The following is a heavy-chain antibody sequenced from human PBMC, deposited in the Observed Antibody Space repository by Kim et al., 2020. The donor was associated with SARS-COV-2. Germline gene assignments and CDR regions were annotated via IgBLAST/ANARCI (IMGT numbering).Heavy chain of an antibody. CDR2: IYGGGST. CDR1: GFTVSNTY. J-gene: IGHJ4*02. V-gene: IGHV3-66*01. Sequence: GGSLRLSCVVSGFTVSNTYMSWVRQAPGKGLEWVSLIYGGGSTYYADSVKGSFTTSSDDYKNTVYFQMNSLRAEDTAVYFCAREPSTYFDYWGQGTLVTVSS. CDR3: AREPSTYFDY.